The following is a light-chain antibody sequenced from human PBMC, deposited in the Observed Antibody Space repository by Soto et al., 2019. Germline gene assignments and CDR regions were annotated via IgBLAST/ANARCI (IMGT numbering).Light chain of an antibody. V-gene: IGLV2-8*01. Sequence: QSVLTQPPSASGSPGQSVTISCTGTSSDVGGYNYVSWYQQYPGRAPKLMIYEVTKRPSGVPDRFSGSKSGNTASLTGSGLQAVDEADYYCSSYAASNNFYFVFGGGTKLTVL. J-gene: IGLJ3*02. CDR2: EVT. CDR3: SSYAASNNFYFV. CDR1: SSDVGGYNY.